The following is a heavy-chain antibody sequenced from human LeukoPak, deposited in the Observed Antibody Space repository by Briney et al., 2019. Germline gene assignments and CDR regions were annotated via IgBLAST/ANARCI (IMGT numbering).Heavy chain of an antibody. CDR2: INPNSGGT. CDR1: GYTFTGYY. D-gene: IGHD3-3*01. J-gene: IGHJ6*03. CDR3: ARAEYDFWSGYYPGVDYYYMDV. Sequence: ASVKVSCKASGYTFTGYYMHWVRQAPGQGLEWMGWINPNSGGTNYAQKFQGRVTMTRDTSISTAYMELNRLRSDDTAVYYCARAEYDFWSGYYPGVDYYYMDVWGKGTTVTVSS. V-gene: IGHV1-2*02.